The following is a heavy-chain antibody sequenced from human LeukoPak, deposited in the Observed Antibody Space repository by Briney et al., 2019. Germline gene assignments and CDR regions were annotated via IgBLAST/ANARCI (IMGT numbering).Heavy chain of an antibody. J-gene: IGHJ4*02. V-gene: IGHV4-34*01. CDR3: ARLFHPALSGNYPFDY. D-gene: IGHD1-26*01. Sequence: SETLSLTCAVYGGSFSGYYWSWIRQPPGKGLEWIGEINYSGSTNYNPSLKSRVTISVDTSKNQFSLKLNSVTAADTAMYYCARLFHPALSGNYPFDYWGQGTLVTVSS. CDR2: INYSGST. CDR1: GGSFSGYY.